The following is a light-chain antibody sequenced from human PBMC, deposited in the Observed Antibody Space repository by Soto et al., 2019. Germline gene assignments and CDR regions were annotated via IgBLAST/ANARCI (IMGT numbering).Light chain of an antibody. CDR3: QQRNNWPRYT. V-gene: IGKV3-11*01. Sequence: EIVLTQSPATLSLSPGERATLSCRASQSVSSYLAWYQQKPGQAPRLLIYDASNRATGIPARFSGSGSGTDFTFTISSLEPEDFAVYYCQQRNNWPRYTFGQGTKLEIK. CDR1: QSVSSY. CDR2: DAS. J-gene: IGKJ2*01.